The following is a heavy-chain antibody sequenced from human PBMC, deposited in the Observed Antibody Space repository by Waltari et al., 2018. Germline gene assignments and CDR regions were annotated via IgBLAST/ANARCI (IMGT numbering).Heavy chain of an antibody. CDR2: IRSKAYGGTT. J-gene: IGHJ4*02. Sequence: EVQLVESGGGLVQPGRSLRLSCTASGFTFGDYAMSWVRQAPGKGLEWVGFIRSKAYGGTTEYAASVKGRFTISRDDSKSIAYLQMNSLKTEDTAVYYCTRGVSGSYLRSRFDYWGQGTLVTVSS. CDR1: GFTFGDYA. D-gene: IGHD1-26*01. V-gene: IGHV3-49*04. CDR3: TRGVSGSYLRSRFDY.